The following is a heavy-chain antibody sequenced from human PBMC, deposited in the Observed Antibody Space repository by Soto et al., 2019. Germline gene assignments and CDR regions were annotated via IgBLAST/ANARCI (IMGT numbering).Heavy chain of an antibody. V-gene: IGHV3-30*04. D-gene: IGHD3-10*01. CDR2: ISYGGTTK. J-gene: IGHJ2*01. CDR3: VRHPFGDCFDWYFEL. CDR1: GFTFSSFA. Sequence: QVQLVESGGGVVQPGRSLRLSWEVSGFTFSSFAVHWVRQAPGKGLEWVALISYGGTTKHYADSVKGRFTISRDNSMCTLYLQMNSLRTEATALYYCVRHPFGDCFDWYFELWGQGTLVTVSS.